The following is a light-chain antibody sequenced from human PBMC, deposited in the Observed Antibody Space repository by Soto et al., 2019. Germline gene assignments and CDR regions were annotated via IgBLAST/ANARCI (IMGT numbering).Light chain of an antibody. CDR1: SSNIGGNS. J-gene: IGLJ3*02. V-gene: IGLV1-44*01. Sequence: QSVLTQPPSASGTPGQRVTISCSGSSSNIGGNSVHWYRQLPGTAPKLIIYSNYQRPSGVPDRFSGSKSGTSASLAISGLQSEDEGDYYCAAWDDSQNGVMFGGGTKLTVL. CDR2: SNY. CDR3: AAWDDSQNGVM.